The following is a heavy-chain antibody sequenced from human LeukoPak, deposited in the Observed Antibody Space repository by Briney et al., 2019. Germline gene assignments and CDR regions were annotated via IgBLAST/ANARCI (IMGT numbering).Heavy chain of an antibody. Sequence: GESLKISCKGSGYTFSSYWIGWMRQMPGKGLGWMGIIYPGDSDTRYSPSLQGQVTISVDTSIGTAYLQWSSLKASDTAIYYCARQNDFRLDYWGQGTLVTVSS. V-gene: IGHV5-51*01. CDR1: GYTFSSYW. CDR3: ARQNDFRLDY. D-gene: IGHD3-3*01. CDR2: IYPGDSDT. J-gene: IGHJ4*02.